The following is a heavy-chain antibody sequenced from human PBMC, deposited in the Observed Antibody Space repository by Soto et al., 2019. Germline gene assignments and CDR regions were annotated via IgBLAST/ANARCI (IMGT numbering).Heavy chain of an antibody. Sequence: GALRLSGAASGFTCSTYTMNWVRQAPGKGLEWISSISSGSSYVYYAGSVKGRFTISRDNAKNSLFLQMNSLRADDTAVYYCARDILSGGAYPDSWGQGTKVTVSS. CDR3: ARDILSGGAYPDS. D-gene: IGHD3-10*01. V-gene: IGHV3-21*01. CDR1: GFTCSTYT. CDR2: ISSGSSYV. J-gene: IGHJ5*01.